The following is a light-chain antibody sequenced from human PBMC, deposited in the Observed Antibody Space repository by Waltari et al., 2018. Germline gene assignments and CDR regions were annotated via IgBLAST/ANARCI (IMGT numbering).Light chain of an antibody. J-gene: IGLJ3*02. Sequence: SYELTQPPSVSVSPGQTARITCPGDALPKQYAFWYQQKPCQAPVLIIDKDTQRPSGIPERFSGSSSGTTVTMTISGVQAEDEADYYCLSADSSGTSKVFGGGTKLTVL. CDR3: LSADSSGTSKV. CDR2: KDT. V-gene: IGLV3-25*03. CDR1: ALPKQY.